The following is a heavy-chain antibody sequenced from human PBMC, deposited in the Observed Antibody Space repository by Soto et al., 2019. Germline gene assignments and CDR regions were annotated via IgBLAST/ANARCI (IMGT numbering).Heavy chain of an antibody. CDR3: VRVNRGMDV. CDR1: GASISASNW. Sequence: QVQLQESGPGLVKPSGTLSLTCAVSGASISASNWWNWVRQPPGKGLEWIGEIYHSVSTTYNPSLKSRVTISGDRSKNQFSLRLTSVTAADTAVYYWVRVNRGMDVWGQGITVTVSS. V-gene: IGHV4-4*02. J-gene: IGHJ6*02. CDR2: IYHSVST.